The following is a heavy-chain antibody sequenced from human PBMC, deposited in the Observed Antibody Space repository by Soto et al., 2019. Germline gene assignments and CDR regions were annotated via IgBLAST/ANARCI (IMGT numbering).Heavy chain of an antibody. CDR1: GGSISSGGYY. CDR3: ATDRYYGSGSYSFRWFDP. D-gene: IGHD3-10*01. Sequence: PSVTLAVRCPVSGGSISSGGYYWSWIRQHPGKGLEWIGYIYYSGSTYYNPSLKSRVTISVDTSKNQFSLKLSSVTAADTAVYYCATDRYYGSGSYSFRWFDPWGQGTLVTVSS. J-gene: IGHJ5*02. CDR2: IYYSGST. V-gene: IGHV4-31*03.